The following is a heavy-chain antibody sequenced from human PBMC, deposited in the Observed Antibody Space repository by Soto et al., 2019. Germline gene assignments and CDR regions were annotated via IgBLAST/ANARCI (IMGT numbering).Heavy chain of an antibody. CDR2: IYYSGST. D-gene: IGHD6-13*01. V-gene: IGHV4-59*11. CDR3: AIDGIVAAGFDH. CDR1: GGSISSHY. Sequence: SETLSLTCTVSGGSISSHYWNWIRQPPGKGLEWIGYIYYSGSTKYNPSLKSRVTISVDMSKNQFSLKLTSVTAADTAVYYCAIDGIVAAGFDHWGQGILVTVSS. J-gene: IGHJ4*02.